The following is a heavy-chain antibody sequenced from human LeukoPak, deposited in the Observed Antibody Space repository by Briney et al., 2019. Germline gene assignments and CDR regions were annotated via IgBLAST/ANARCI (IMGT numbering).Heavy chain of an antibody. V-gene: IGHV1-69*05. CDR3: ARDRVAAAGSYFDY. J-gene: IGHJ4*02. D-gene: IGHD6-13*01. Sequence: VASVKVSCKASGGTFSSYATSWVRQAPGQGLEWMGGIIPIFGTANYAQKFQGRVTITTDESTSTAYMELSSLRSEDTAVYYCARDRVAAAGSYFDYWGQGTLVTVSS. CDR1: GGTFSSYA. CDR2: IIPIFGTA.